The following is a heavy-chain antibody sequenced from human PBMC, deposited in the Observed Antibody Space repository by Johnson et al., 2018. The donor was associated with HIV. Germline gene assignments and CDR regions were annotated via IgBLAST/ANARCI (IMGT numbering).Heavy chain of an antibody. CDR3: ARVSDDYGGNPAAWGAFDI. CDR2: INWNGDST. J-gene: IGHJ3*02. D-gene: IGHD4-23*01. Sequence: EVQLVESGGGVVRPGGSLRLSCAASGFTFDDYGVSWVRQAPGKGLEWVSGINWNGDSTDYADSVKGRFTISRDNAKNSLFLQMNSLRAEDTALYYCARVSDDYGGNPAAWGAFDIWGQGTMVTVSS. CDR1: GFTFDDYG. V-gene: IGHV3-20*04.